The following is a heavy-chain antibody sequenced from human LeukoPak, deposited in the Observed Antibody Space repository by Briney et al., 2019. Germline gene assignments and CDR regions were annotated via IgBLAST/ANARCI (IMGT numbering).Heavy chain of an antibody. V-gene: IGHV3-30*19. CDR2: IWYDGSNE. Sequence: GGSLRLSCAASGFTFSNYAMHWVRQAPGKGLEWVAVIWYDGSNENYADSVKGRFTISKDNSKNTLYLQMSSLRAEDTAVYHCARDYYDSSGFFGGGYWGQGTLVTVSS. CDR1: GFTFSNYA. J-gene: IGHJ4*02. D-gene: IGHD3-22*01. CDR3: ARDYYDSSGFFGGGY.